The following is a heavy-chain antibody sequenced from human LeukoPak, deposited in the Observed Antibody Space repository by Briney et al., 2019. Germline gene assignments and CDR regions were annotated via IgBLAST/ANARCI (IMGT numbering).Heavy chain of an antibody. V-gene: IGHV4-31*03. Sequence: SQTLSLTCTVSGGSISSGGYYWSWIRQHPGKGLEWIGYIYYSGSTYYNPSLKSRVTISVDMSKNQFSLKLSSVTAADTAVYYCARGGRPNYGSGSDAFDIWGQGTMVTVSS. CDR2: IYYSGST. CDR3: ARGGRPNYGSGSDAFDI. J-gene: IGHJ3*02. CDR1: GGSISSGGYY. D-gene: IGHD3-10*01.